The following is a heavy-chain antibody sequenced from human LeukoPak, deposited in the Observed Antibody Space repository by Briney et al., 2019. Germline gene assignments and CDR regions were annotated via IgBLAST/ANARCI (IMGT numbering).Heavy chain of an antibody. V-gene: IGHV4-38-2*02. CDR1: GYSISSGYY. D-gene: IGHD6-19*01. CDR2: ISHSGST. CDR3: ARGGLDYFDS. J-gene: IGHJ4*02. Sequence: SETLSLTCTVSGYSISSGYYWGWIRQPPGKGLEWIATISHSGSTYYNPSLRSQVTISVDTSKNQFSLKLSSVTAADTAVYYCARGGLDYFDSWGQGTLVTVSS.